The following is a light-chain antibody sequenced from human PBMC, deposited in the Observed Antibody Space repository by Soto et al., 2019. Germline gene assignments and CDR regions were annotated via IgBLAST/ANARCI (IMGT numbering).Light chain of an antibody. V-gene: IGKV3-20*01. CDR1: QSVSSSY. J-gene: IGKJ4*01. CDR3: QQYGSSPFT. CDR2: GAS. Sequence: EIVLTQSPGTLSLSPGERATLSCRASQSVSSSYLAWYQHKPGQAPRLLIYGASSRATGIPDRFSGSGSGTDFTLTISRLEPEDFAVYYCQQYGSSPFTVGGGTKVEIK.